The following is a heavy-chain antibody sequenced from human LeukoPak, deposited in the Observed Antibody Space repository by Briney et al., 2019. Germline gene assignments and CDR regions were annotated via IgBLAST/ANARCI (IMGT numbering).Heavy chain of an antibody. CDR1: GFTFRTSG. CDR3: ERESGRIQPGAFDI. V-gene: IGHV3-30*02. Sequence: RPAGSLRLSCAASGFTFRTSGMHWVRQAPGKGLEWVAFLQYDRSSKYYAVSVKGRFTVASYNSKNTLFLQMNGLYSDDTAVYYCERESGRIQPGAFDIWGQGTMVTVSS. D-gene: IGHD5-18*01. J-gene: IGHJ3*02. CDR2: LQYDRSSK.